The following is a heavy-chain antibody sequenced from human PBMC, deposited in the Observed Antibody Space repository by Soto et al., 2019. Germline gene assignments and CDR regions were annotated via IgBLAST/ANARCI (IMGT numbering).Heavy chain of an antibody. Sequence: GGSLRLSCAASGFAFDDYAMHLVRQSPGKWLEWVSSISMSSSYIYYADSVKGRFTISRDNAKNSLYLQRNSLRAEDTAVYYCARDRRAGPAAIARNWLDQWGQ. CDR1: GFAFDDYA. J-gene: IGHJ5*02. CDR3: ARDRRAGPAAIARNWLDQ. V-gene: IGHV3-21*01. D-gene: IGHD2-2*01. CDR2: ISMSSSYI.